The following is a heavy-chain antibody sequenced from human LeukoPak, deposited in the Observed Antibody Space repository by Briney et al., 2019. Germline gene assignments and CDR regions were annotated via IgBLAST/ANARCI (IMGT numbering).Heavy chain of an antibody. CDR3: AVHLPGDYLDP. V-gene: IGHV1-8*01. J-gene: IGHJ5*02. D-gene: IGHD4-17*01. CDR2: MNPDSGNT. Sequence: ASVKVSCKASGYTFTIYDINWVRQAAGQGLEWMGWMNPDSGNTDFAQKFQGRVTMTRNTSISTAYMELSSLTSEDTAVYYCAVHLPGDYLDPWGQGTLVTSPQ. CDR1: GYTFTIYD.